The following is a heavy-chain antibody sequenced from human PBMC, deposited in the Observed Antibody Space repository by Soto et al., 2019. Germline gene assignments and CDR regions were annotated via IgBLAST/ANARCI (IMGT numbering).Heavy chain of an antibody. Sequence: QITLKESGPTLVKPTQTLTLTCTFSAFSLSPGGVGVAWIRQPPGKALEWLALIYWDDDKRYSPSLRSRLTITKDTSKTQVVLTMTNMDPVDTATYYCIQSRCGGDCLQSYASYYYAGMDVWGQGTTVTVSS. CDR1: AFSLSPGGVG. D-gene: IGHD2-21*02. CDR2: IYWDDDK. J-gene: IGHJ6*02. CDR3: IQSRCGGDCLQSYASYYYAGMDV. V-gene: IGHV2-5*02.